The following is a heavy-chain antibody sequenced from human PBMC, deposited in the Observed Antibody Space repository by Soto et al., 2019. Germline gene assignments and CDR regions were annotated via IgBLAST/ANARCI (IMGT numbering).Heavy chain of an antibody. CDR3: AKSLILDWSNGGYSYGFDY. V-gene: IGHV3-30*18. Sequence: CLRLSCAASGFSFSSYGMHWVRQAPGKGLEWVEVISYDGSNKYYADSVKGRFTISRDNSKNTLYLQMNSLRAEDTAVYYCAKSLILDWSNGGYSYGFDYWGQGTLVTVSS. CDR2: ISYDGSNK. CDR1: GFSFSSYG. J-gene: IGHJ4*02. D-gene: IGHD5-18*01.